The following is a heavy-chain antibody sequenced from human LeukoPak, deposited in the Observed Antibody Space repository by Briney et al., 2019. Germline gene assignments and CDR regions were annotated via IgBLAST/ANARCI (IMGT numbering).Heavy chain of an antibody. V-gene: IGHV4-4*08. D-gene: IGHD6-13*01. Sequence: MTSETLSLTCSVSGGSVSSYYWSWIRQSPGKGLEWIGYIHNSGRTNYNPSLKSRVTGFVDTSKNQISLKLNSVTAADTAVYYCARLSSSWKIDSWGQGTLVTVSS. CDR2: IHNSGRT. CDR3: ARLSSSWKIDS. CDR1: GGSVSSYY. J-gene: IGHJ4*02.